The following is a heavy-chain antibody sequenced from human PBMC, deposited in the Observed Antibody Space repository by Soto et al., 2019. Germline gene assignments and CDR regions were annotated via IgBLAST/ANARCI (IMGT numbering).Heavy chain of an antibody. D-gene: IGHD6-13*01. CDR1: GYTFTSYG. CDR3: ARDFRGSSSWYLGWFDP. V-gene: IGHV1-18*04. Sequence: ASVKVSCKASGYTFTSYGISWVRQAPGQGLEWMGWISAYNGNTNYAQKLQGRVTMTTDTSTSTAYMELRSLRSDNTAVYYCARDFRGSSSWYLGWFDPWGQGTLVTVSS. CDR2: ISAYNGNT. J-gene: IGHJ5*02.